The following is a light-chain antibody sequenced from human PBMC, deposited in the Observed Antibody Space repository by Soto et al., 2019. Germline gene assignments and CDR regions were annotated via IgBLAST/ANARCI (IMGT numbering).Light chain of an antibody. CDR3: SSYTSSNTLV. J-gene: IGLJ2*01. CDR2: EVS. CDR1: SSDVGGYNF. Sequence: QSVLTQPASVSGSPGQSITISCTGTSSDVGGYNFVSWYQQHPGKAPKLMIYEVSSRPLGVSNRFSGSKSGNTASLTLSGLQPEDEAHYYCSSYTSSNTLVFGGGTKLTVL. V-gene: IGLV2-14*01.